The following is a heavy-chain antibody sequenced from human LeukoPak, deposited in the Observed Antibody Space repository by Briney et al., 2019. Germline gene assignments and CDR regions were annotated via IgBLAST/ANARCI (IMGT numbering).Heavy chain of an antibody. V-gene: IGHV3-7*01. Sequence: GGSLRLSCAASGFTFSSYWMSWVRQAPGKGLEWVANIQQDGSDNSYVDSVKGRFTISRDNAKNSLYLQMNSLRAEDTAIYYCARGTYSYQPDYMDVWGKGTTVTVSS. J-gene: IGHJ6*03. D-gene: IGHD2-2*01. CDR1: GFTFSSYW. CDR2: IQQDGSDN. CDR3: ARGTYSYQPDYMDV.